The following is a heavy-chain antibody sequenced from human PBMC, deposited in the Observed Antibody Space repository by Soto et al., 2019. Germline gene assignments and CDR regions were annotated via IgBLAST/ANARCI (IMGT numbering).Heavy chain of an antibody. CDR3: ARIGHGYSSGTFDY. V-gene: IGHV4-59*01. J-gene: IGHJ4*02. Sequence: QVQLQESGPGLVKPSETLSLTCTVSGGSISSYYWSWIRQPPGKGLEWIGYIYYSGSTNYNPSLKSRVTISVDTSKNQFSLKLSSVTAADTAVYYCARIGHGYSSGTFDYWGQGTLVTVSS. CDR1: GGSISSYY. D-gene: IGHD6-19*01. CDR2: IYYSGST.